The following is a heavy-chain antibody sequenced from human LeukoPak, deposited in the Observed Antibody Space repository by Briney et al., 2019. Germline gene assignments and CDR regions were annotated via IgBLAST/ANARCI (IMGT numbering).Heavy chain of an antibody. D-gene: IGHD1-14*01. CDR3: ARAGHYFDY. Sequence: PGGSLRLSCEASGFTFSSYWMSWVRQAPGKGLEWVANIKQDGSEKYYVDSVKCRFTISRDNAKNSLYLQMNSLRAEDTAVYYCARAGHYFDYWGQGTLVTVSS. J-gene: IGHJ4*02. V-gene: IGHV3-7*01. CDR2: IKQDGSEK. CDR1: GFTFSSYW.